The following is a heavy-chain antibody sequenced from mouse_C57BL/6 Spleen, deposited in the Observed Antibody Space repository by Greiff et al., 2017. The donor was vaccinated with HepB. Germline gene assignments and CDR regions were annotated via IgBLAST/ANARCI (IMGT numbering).Heavy chain of an antibody. CDR1: GYTFTSYW. D-gene: IGHD2-5*01. J-gene: IGHJ3*01. CDR3: ARWEGSNYVFAY. V-gene: IGHV1-69*01. Sequence: QVQLQQPGAELVMPGASVKLSCKASGYTFTSYWMHWVKQRPGQGLEWIGEIDPSDSYTNYNQKFKGKSTLTVDKSSSTAYMQLSSLTSEDSAVYYCARWEGSNYVFAYWGQGTLVTVSA. CDR2: IDPSDSYT.